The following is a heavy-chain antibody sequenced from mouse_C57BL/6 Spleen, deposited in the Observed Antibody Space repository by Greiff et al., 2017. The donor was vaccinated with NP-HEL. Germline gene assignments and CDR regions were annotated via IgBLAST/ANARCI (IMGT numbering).Heavy chain of an antibody. D-gene: IGHD3-3*01. CDR2: ISSGGSYT. CDR1: GFTFSSYG. CDR3: ARTGADRGYYAMDY. V-gene: IGHV5-6*02. J-gene: IGHJ4*01. Sequence: EVMLVESGGDLVKPGGSLKLSCAASGFTFSSYGMSWVRQTPDKRLEWVATISSGGSYTYYPDSVKGRFTISRDNAKNTLYLQMSSLKSEDTAMYDCARTGADRGYYAMDYWGQGTSVTVSS.